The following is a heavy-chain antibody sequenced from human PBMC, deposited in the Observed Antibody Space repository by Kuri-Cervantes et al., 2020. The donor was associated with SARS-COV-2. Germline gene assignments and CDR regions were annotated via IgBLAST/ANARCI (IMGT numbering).Heavy chain of an antibody. V-gene: IGHV3-48*01. CDR1: GFNISGYS. J-gene: IGHJ4*02. CDR2: ISTLSYTI. CDR3: ARWGEDFWSGYYDY. Sequence: GESLKISCAASGFNISGYSMNWVRQAPGKGLEWVSYISTLSYTIYYADSVNGRFTISRDNAKNSLYLQMNSLRAEDTAVYYCARWGEDFWSGYYDYWGQGTLVTVSS. D-gene: IGHD3-3*01.